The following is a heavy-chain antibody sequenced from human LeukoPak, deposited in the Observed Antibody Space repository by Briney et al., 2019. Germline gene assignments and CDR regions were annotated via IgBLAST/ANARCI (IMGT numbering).Heavy chain of an antibody. V-gene: IGHV4-61*08. D-gene: IGHD4-11*01. CDR3: ARYSRGFGY. CDR2: IYYSGST. Sequence: SESLTLTCTASGCSISSGAYYWIWLPQPPGKGVEWIGYIYYSGSTYYNPSLKSRVTISVDTSKNQLSLRLSSVAAADTAVYYCARYSRGFGYWGQGTLVTVSS. CDR1: GCSISSGAYY. J-gene: IGHJ4*02.